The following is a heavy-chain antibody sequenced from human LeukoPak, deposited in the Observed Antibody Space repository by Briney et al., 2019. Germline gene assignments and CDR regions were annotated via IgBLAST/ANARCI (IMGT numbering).Heavy chain of an antibody. CDR3: ARVIAARFSTYYYYYYMDV. CDR2: INHSGST. D-gene: IGHD6-6*01. J-gene: IGHJ6*03. CDR1: GGSFSGYY. Sequence: SETLSLTCAVYGGSFSGYYWSWIRQPPGKRLEWIGEINHSGSTNYNPSLKSRVTISVDTSKNQFSLKLSSVTAADTAVYYCARVIAARFSTYYYYYYMDVWGKGTTVTVSS. V-gene: IGHV4-34*01.